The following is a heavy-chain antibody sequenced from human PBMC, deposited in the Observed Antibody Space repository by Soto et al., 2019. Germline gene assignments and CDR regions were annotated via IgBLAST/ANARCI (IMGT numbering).Heavy chain of an antibody. Sequence: SVKFPCKASVYTLTSYYLHWVRQAPGQGPEWVGIINPSGGITNDAQKFQDRVTMTSDTSTSTVYMELSSLRSEDTAVYYCARGISTTRYYHYYGMEVWGKGTTVTVAS. J-gene: IGHJ6*04. CDR2: INPSGGIT. CDR3: ARGISTTRYYHYYGMEV. D-gene: IGHD2-2*01. V-gene: IGHV1-46*01. CDR1: VYTLTSYY.